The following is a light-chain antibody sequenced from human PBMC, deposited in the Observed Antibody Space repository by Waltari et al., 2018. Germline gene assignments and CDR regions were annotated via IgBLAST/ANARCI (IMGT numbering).Light chain of an antibody. CDR2: DAS. J-gene: IGKJ3*01. CDR3: QQYDNLPLT. V-gene: IGKV1-33*01. Sequence: DIQMTQSPSSLSAFVGDRVTITCQASQDIKKNLNWYQQKPGKAPKLLISDASNLQTGVSSRFSGSGSGTDFTFIISSLQPEDIATFYCQQYDNLPLTFGPGTKVEIK. CDR1: QDIKKN.